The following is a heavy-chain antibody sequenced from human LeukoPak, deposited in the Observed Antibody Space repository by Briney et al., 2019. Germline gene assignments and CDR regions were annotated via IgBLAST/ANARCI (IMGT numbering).Heavy chain of an antibody. CDR1: GFTFSSYA. V-gene: IGHV3-23*01. Sequence: RGSLCLSCAASGFTFSSYAMSWVRPAPGEGLEWVSAIIGSGGSTYYAHSVKGRFTNSKDNPKNTLYLQMNSLTAEDSAVYYCAKYGSSGYYFDYWGQGTLVTVSS. CDR2: IIGSGGST. D-gene: IGHD3-22*01. J-gene: IGHJ4*02. CDR3: AKYGSSGYYFDY.